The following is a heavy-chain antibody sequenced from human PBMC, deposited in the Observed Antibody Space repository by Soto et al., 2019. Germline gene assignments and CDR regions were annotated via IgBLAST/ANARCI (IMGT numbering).Heavy chain of an antibody. Sequence: EVQLVESGGGLVQPGGSLRLSCAASGFTFSVYWMHWVRQAPGKGLVWVSRIDSDGSTTSYADSVKGRFTISRANAKSTLYLQMNSRRAEATAVYYCARPAYSNCGPGVDVWGQATTVTVSS. D-gene: IGHD4-4*01. CDR3: ARPAYSNCGPGVDV. J-gene: IGHJ6*02. CDR2: IDSDGSTT. V-gene: IGHV3-74*01. CDR1: GFTFSVYW.